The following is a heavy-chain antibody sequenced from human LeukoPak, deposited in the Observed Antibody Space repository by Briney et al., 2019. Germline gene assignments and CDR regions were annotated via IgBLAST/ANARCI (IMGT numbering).Heavy chain of an antibody. J-gene: IGHJ4*02. V-gene: IGHV1-46*01. CDR3: ARDTGVSSYYCDY. Sequence: ASVKVSCKASGYTFTNYHMHWVRQAPGQGLEWMGIINPSGGSTSYARKFQGRVTMTRDTSTSSVYMELSSLRPEDTAVYYCARDTGVSSYYCDYWGQGTLVTVFS. CDR2: INPSGGST. CDR1: GYTFTNYH. D-gene: IGHD3-10*01.